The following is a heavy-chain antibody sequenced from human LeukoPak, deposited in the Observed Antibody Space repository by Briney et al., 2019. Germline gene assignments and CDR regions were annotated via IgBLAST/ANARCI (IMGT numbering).Heavy chain of an antibody. V-gene: IGHV3-66*01. Sequence: ETLSLTCAVYGGSFSGYFWSWIRQPPGKGLEWVSVIFSGGSTYYADSVKGRFTISRDNSKNTLYLQMNSLRAEDTAVYYCARDPFYWGQGTLVTVSS. J-gene: IGHJ4*02. CDR3: ARDPFY. CDR2: IFSGGST. CDR1: GGSFSGYF.